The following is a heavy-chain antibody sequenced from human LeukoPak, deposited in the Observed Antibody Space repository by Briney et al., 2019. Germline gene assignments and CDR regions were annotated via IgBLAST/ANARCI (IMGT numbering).Heavy chain of an antibody. V-gene: IGHV3-7*01. CDR1: GFTFSTFW. CDR2: INQDGSEK. Sequence: GGSLRLSCAASGFTFSTFWMSWVCQAPGKGLEWVANINQDGSEKYYVGSMKGRFTVSRDNAKNSLYLQMDSLRAEDTAVYYCARGGTFVSDYWGQGTPVTVSS. CDR3: ARGGTFVSDY. J-gene: IGHJ4*02. D-gene: IGHD1-1*01.